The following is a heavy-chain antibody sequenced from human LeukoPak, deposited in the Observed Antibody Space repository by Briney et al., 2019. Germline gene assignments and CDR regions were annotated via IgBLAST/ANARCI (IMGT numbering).Heavy chain of an antibody. J-gene: IGHJ6*02. D-gene: IGHD2-15*01. Sequence: ASVKVSCKASGGTFSSYAISWVRQAPGQGLEWMGRIIPILGIANYAQKFQGRVTITADKPTSTAYMELSSLRSEDTAVYYCAANYCSGGSCYLDSDYYYGMDVWGQGTTVTVSS. V-gene: IGHV1-69*04. CDR3: AANYCSGGSCYLDSDYYYGMDV. CDR1: GGTFSSYA. CDR2: IIPILGIA.